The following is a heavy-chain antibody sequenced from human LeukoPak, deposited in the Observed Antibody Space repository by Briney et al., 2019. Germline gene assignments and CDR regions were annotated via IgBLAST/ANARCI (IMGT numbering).Heavy chain of an antibody. D-gene: IGHD6-13*01. J-gene: IGHJ4*02. Sequence: PGGSLRLSCAASGFTFSSYWMSWVRQAPGKGLEWVANIKQDGSETYYVDSVKGRFTISRDNAKNLLYLEMNSLRAEDTALYYCARVDGSSSCPDYWGQGTLATASS. V-gene: IGHV3-7*01. CDR1: GFTFSSYW. CDR2: IKQDGSET. CDR3: ARVDGSSSCPDY.